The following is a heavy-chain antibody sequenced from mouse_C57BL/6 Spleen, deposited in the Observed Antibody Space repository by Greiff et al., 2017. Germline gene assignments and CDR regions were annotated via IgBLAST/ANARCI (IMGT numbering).Heavy chain of an antibody. CDR3: ARPGYYGSSYVGYAMDH. CDR2: ISSGSSTI. Sequence: EVQLVESGGGLVKPGGSLKLSCAASGFTFSDYGMHWVRQAPEKGLEWVAYISSGSSTIYYADTVKGRFTISRDNAKNTLFLQMTSLRSEDTAMYYGARPGYYGSSYVGYAMDHWGQGTSVTVSS. J-gene: IGHJ4*01. CDR1: GFTFSDYG. V-gene: IGHV5-17*01. D-gene: IGHD1-1*01.